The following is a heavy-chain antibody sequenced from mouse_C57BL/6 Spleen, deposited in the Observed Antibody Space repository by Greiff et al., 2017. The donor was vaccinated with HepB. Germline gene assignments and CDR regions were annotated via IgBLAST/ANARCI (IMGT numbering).Heavy chain of an antibody. CDR1: GYTFTSYW. D-gene: IGHD2-3*01. Sequence: VQLQQPGAELVKPGASVKLSCKASGYTFTSYWMQWVKQRPGQGLEWIGEIDPSDSYTNYNHKFKGKATLTVDTSSSTAYLLLSSLTSEDSAVYYCARPGYSPYYFDYWGQGTTLTVSS. CDR2: IDPSDSYT. CDR3: ARPGYSPYYFDY. V-gene: IGHV1-50*01. J-gene: IGHJ2*01.